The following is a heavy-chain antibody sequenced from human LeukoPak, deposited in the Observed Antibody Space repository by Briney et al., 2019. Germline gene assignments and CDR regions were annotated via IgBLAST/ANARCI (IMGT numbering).Heavy chain of an antibody. CDR2: ISSSGSTI. J-gene: IGHJ4*02. CDR1: GFTFSSYE. V-gene: IGHV3-48*03. CDR3: AREWELRGGFDY. Sequence: PGGSLRLSCAASGFTFSSYEMNWVRQAPGKGLEWVSYISSSGSTIYYADSVKGRFTISRDNAKNSLYLQTNSLRAEDTAVYYCAREWELRGGFDYWGQGTLVTVSS. D-gene: IGHD1-26*01.